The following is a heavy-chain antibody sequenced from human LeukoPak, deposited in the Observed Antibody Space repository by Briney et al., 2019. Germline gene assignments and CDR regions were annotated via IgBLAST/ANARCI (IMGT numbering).Heavy chain of an antibody. CDR3: AGVNSNYSARLKY. CDR2: INTNTGDP. V-gene: IGHV7-4-1*02. J-gene: IGHJ4*02. D-gene: IGHD2-21*01. CDR1: GYSFTNFP. Sequence: ASVKVSCKASGYSFTNFPINWVRQAPGQGLEWMGWINTNTGDPTYAQAFTGRFVFSLDTSVSTAYLQITSLKAEDTAFYFCAGVNSNYSARLKYWGQGTLVTVSS.